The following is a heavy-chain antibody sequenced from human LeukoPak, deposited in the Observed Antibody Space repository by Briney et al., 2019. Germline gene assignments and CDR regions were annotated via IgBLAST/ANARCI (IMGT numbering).Heavy chain of an antibody. V-gene: IGHV1-2*02. Sequence: GASVKVSCKASGYTFIGYYMDLVRHAPGQGLEWMGWINPNSGGTNYAQNFQGRVTMTRDTSISTAHMELSRLRSDDTAVYYCARERTGAWGWLQSTVFDYWGQGTLVTVSS. CDR3: ARERTGAWGWLQSTVFDY. CDR2: INPNSGGT. CDR1: GYTFIGYY. D-gene: IGHD5-24*01. J-gene: IGHJ4*02.